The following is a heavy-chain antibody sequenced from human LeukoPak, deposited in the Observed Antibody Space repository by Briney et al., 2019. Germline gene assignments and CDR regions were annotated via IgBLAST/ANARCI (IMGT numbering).Heavy chain of an antibody. J-gene: IGHJ4*02. CDR3: AKGLWFGEYYFDS. Sequence: SETLSLTCAVSGYSISSGYYWGWIRQPPGKGLEWIGSIYHSGNTYYNPSLKSRVTISVDTSKNQFSLRVSSVTAADTAVYYCAKGLWFGEYYFDSWAREPWSPSPQ. CDR1: GYSISSGYY. CDR2: IYHSGNT. V-gene: IGHV4-38-2*01. D-gene: IGHD3-10*01.